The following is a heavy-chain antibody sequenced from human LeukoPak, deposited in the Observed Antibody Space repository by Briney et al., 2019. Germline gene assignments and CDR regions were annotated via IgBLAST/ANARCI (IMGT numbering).Heavy chain of an antibody. Sequence: PGGPLRLSCAASGFSFSTYGMHWVRQAPGKGLEWLSVISYDGSNKYYADSVKGRFSISRDNSKNTLYLQMNSLRAEDTAVYYCAKLGAGGYNLAYWGQGTLVTVSS. D-gene: IGHD5-24*01. V-gene: IGHV3-30*18. J-gene: IGHJ4*02. CDR1: GFSFSTYG. CDR3: AKLGAGGYNLAY. CDR2: ISYDGSNK.